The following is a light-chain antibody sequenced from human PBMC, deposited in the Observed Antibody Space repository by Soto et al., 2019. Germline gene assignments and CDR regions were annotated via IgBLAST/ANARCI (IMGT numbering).Light chain of an antibody. V-gene: IGLV1-44*01. CDR1: TSNIGSKL. J-gene: IGLJ2*01. Sequence: QSVLTQPPSASGTPGQKVTISCSGSTSNIGSKLVTWYQQLPGTAPKLLIHNDDQRPSGVPDRFSASKSGTSASLAISGLHSDDEADDYCAVWYDSLNGQVLFGGGTKLTVL. CDR3: AVWYDSLNGQVL. CDR2: NDD.